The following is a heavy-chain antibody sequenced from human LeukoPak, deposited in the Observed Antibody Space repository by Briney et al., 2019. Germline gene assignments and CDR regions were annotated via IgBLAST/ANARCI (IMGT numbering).Heavy chain of an antibody. Sequence: SETLSLTCAVYGGSFSGYYWSWIRQPPGKGLEWIGEINHSGSTNYNPSLKSRVTISVDTSKNQFSLKLSSVTAADTAVYYCARGYYGSGSYAYNWFDPWGQGTLVTVSS. CDR3: ARGYYGSGSYAYNWFDP. V-gene: IGHV4-34*01. D-gene: IGHD3-10*01. CDR1: GGSFSGYY. CDR2: INHSGST. J-gene: IGHJ5*02.